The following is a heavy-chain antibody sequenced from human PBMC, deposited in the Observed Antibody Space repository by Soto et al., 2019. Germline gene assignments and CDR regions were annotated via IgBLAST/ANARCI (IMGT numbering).Heavy chain of an antibody. D-gene: IGHD4-17*01. CDR1: GGSISSYY. Sequence: NPSETLSLTCTVSGGSISSYYWSWIRQPPGKGLEWIGYIYYSGSTNYNPSLKSRVTISVDTSKNQFSLKLSSVTAADTAVYYCARGEARDYGLNNWFDPWGQGTLVTVSS. V-gene: IGHV4-59*01. CDR2: IYYSGST. CDR3: ARGEARDYGLNNWFDP. J-gene: IGHJ5*02.